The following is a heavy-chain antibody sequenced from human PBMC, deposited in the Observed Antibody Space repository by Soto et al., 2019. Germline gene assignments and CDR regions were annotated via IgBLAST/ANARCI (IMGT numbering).Heavy chain of an antibody. CDR2: IWYDGSNK. CDR1: GFTFSSYG. J-gene: IGHJ4*02. CDR3: AREDYGSGSFDY. V-gene: IGHV3-33*01. Sequence: QVQLVESGGGVVQPGRSLRLSCAASGFTFSSYGMHWVRQAPGKGLEWVAVIWYDGSNKYYADSVKGRFTISRDNSKNTLYLQMNSLRAEDTAVYYCAREDYGSGSFDYWGLGTLVTVSS. D-gene: IGHD3-10*01.